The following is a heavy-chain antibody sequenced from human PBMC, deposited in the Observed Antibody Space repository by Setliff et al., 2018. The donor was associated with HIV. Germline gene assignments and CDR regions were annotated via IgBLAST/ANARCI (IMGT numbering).Heavy chain of an antibody. D-gene: IGHD3-10*01. CDR3: ARAGGLRMDRGVVSDY. V-gene: IGHV1-69*13. CDR1: GYTFTDYY. Sequence: SVKVSCKASGYTFTDYYMHWVRQAPGQGLEWMGGVIPIFGTANYAQKFQGRVTITADESTSTAYMELRSLTSDDTAVYYWARAGGLRMDRGVVSDYWGQGTLVTVSS. J-gene: IGHJ4*02. CDR2: VIPIFGTA.